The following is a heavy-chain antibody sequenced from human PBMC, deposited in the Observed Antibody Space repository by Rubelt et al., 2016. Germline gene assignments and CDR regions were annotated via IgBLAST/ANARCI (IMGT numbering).Heavy chain of an antibody. D-gene: IGHD1-26*01. CDR3: ARANRGVGATRGAFDY. Sequence: QLQLQESGPGLVKPSETLSLTCTVSGGSISSSSYYWGWISQPPGKGLEWIGSIYHSGSTYYNPSLKSRVTISVDTSKNQVSLKLSSVTAADTAVYYCARANRGVGATRGAFDYWGQGTLVTVSS. V-gene: IGHV4-39*07. CDR1: GGSISSSSYY. CDR2: IYHSGST. J-gene: IGHJ4*02.